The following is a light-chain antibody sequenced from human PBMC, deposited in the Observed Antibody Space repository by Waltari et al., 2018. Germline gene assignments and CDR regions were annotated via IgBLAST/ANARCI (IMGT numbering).Light chain of an antibody. CDR1: SRAVGGYNY. J-gene: IGLJ2*01. CDR3: CSYAGSSTWV. V-gene: IGLV2-23*02. CDR2: DVS. Sequence: SALTQPASVSGSPGPSITISCPGTSRAVGGYNYFSWYQQHPGKAPKLMIYDVSKRPSGVSNRLSGSKSGNTASLTISGLQAEDEADYYCCSYAGSSTWVFGGGTKLTVL.